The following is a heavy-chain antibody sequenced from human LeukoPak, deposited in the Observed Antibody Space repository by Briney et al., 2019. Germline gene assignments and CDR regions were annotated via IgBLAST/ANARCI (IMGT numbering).Heavy chain of an antibody. CDR1: GFTFTNFA. CDR2: LSGNVHNP. D-gene: IGHD3-10*01. V-gene: IGHV3-23*01. CDR3: AKDNYGRYDL. J-gene: IGHJ5*02. Sequence: GGSLRLSRAASGFTFTNFAMAWVRQAPGKVLEWVSGLSGNVHNPYYADSVKGRFTISRDNSKNTLYLEMSSLRAEDTATYFCAKDNYGRYDLWGPGTLVTVSS.